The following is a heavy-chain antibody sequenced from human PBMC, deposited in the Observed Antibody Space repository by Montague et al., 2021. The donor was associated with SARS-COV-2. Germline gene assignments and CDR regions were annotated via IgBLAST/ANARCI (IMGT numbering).Heavy chain of an antibody. V-gene: IGHV3-7*03. CDR1: GFTFSSYW. CDR2: IKQDGSEK. CDR3: ARGGYYYYGSVAGHNDAFDI. D-gene: IGHD3-10*01. J-gene: IGHJ3*02. Sequence: SLRLSCAASGFTFSSYWMSWVRQAPGKGLEWVANIKQDGSEKYYVDSVKGRFTISRDNAKNSLYLQMNSLRAEDTAVYYCARGGYYYYGSVAGHNDAFDIWGQGTMVTVSS.